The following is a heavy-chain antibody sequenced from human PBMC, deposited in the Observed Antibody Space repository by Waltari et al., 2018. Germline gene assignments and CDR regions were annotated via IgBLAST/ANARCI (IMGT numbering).Heavy chain of an antibody. Sequence: EVQLVESGGGLVKPGGSLRLSCAASGFTFSSYSMNWVRQAPGKGLEWVASISSSSSYIYYADSVKGLFTISRDNAKNSLYLQMNSLRADDTAVYYCAREGPTVKGSLWGQGTLVTVSS. D-gene: IGHD4-17*01. V-gene: IGHV3-21*01. CDR3: AREGPTVKGSL. J-gene: IGHJ4*02. CDR2: ISSSSSYI. CDR1: GFTFSSYS.